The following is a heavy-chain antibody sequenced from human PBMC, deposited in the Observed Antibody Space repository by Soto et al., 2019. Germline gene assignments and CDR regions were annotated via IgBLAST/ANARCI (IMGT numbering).Heavy chain of an antibody. J-gene: IGHJ4*02. Sequence: ASVKVSCKASGYTVTSYGISWVRQAPGQGLEWMGWISAYNGNTNYAQKLQGRVTMTTDTSTSTAYMELRSLRSDDTAVYYCARDSPNILTGYSPPNDYWGQGTLVTVSS. CDR1: GYTVTSYG. CDR2: ISAYNGNT. D-gene: IGHD3-9*01. V-gene: IGHV1-18*01. CDR3: ARDSPNILTGYSPPNDY.